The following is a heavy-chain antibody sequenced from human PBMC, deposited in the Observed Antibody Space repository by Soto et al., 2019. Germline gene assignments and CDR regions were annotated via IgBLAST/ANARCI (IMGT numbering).Heavy chain of an antibody. D-gene: IGHD6-13*01. V-gene: IGHV1-69*13. J-gene: IGHJ5*02. CDR3: ARSVSYSSSWYYNWFDP. Sequence: GXSVKVSCKASAGTFSSYAISWVRQAPGQGLEWMGGIIPIFGTANYAQKFQGRVTITADESTSTAYMELSSLRSEDTAVYYCARSVSYSSSWYYNWFDPWGQGTLVTGSS. CDR1: AGTFSSYA. CDR2: IIPIFGTA.